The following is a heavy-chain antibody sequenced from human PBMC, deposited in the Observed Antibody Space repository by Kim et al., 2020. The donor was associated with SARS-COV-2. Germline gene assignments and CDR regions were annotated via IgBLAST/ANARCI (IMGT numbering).Heavy chain of an antibody. CDR3: AKDQGYRGSYCLDY. J-gene: IGHJ4*02. D-gene: IGHD1-26*01. CDR2: ISGSGDST. V-gene: IGHV3-23*01. Sequence: GGSLRLSCAASGFTFSSYAMSWVRQAPGKGLEWVSAISGSGDSTSYADSVRGRFTISRDKSTNTLYLQMNSLRAEDTAVYYCAKDQGYRGSYCLDYWGQGTQVTVSS. CDR1: GFTFSSYA.